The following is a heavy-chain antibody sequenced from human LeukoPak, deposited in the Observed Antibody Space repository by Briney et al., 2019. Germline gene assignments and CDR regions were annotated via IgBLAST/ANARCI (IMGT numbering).Heavy chain of an antibody. J-gene: IGHJ4*02. D-gene: IGHD5-18*01. CDR3: ARGGYSYGYFCYFDY. Sequence: ASVKVSCKASGYTFTVYYMHWVRQAPGQGLEWMGRINPNSGGTNYAQKFQGRVTMTRDTSISTAYMELSRLRSDDTAVYYCARGGYSYGYFCYFDYWGQGTLVTVSS. CDR2: INPNSGGT. V-gene: IGHV1-2*06. CDR1: GYTFTVYY.